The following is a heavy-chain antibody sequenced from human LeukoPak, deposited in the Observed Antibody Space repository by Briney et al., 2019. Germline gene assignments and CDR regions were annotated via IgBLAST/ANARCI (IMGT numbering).Heavy chain of an antibody. CDR3: ARGRKRFLEWLLYPRAFDI. Sequence: SQTLSLTCTVSGASITSGDYYWSWIRRPPGKGLEWIGYIYYSESAYYNPSLMSRLTISIDTSKNQFSLKLSSVTAADTAAYYCARGRKRFLEWLLYPRAFDIWGQGTMVTVSS. J-gene: IGHJ3*02. D-gene: IGHD3-3*01. CDR1: GASITSGDYY. V-gene: IGHV4-30-4*08. CDR2: IYYSESA.